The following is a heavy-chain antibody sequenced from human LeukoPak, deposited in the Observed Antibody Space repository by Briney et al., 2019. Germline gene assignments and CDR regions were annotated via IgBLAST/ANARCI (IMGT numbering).Heavy chain of an antibody. J-gene: IGHJ3*01. Sequence: GGSLSLSCAASGFTFSSYWMSWVRQAPGRGLEGVANIKQDGSEKYYVDSVKGRFTISRDNAKNSLYLQINSLRAEDTAVYYCARSSYSSSSSVWGQGTMVTVSS. CDR1: GFTFSSYW. V-gene: IGHV3-7*03. CDR3: ARSSYSSSSSV. D-gene: IGHD6-6*01. CDR2: IKQDGSEK.